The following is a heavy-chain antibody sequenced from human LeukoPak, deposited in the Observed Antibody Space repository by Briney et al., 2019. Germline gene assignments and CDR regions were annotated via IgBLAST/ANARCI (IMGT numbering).Heavy chain of an antibody. CDR3: ARDNAVFFGDYRWYYYGMDV. V-gene: IGHV3-21*04. D-gene: IGHD4-17*01. Sequence: GGSLRLSCAASGFTFSSYSMNWVRQAPGKGLEWVSSISSSSSYIYYADSVKGRFTISRDNAKNSLYLQMNSLRAEDTAVYYCARDNAVFFGDYRWYYYGMDVWGQGTTVTVSS. CDR1: GFTFSSYS. J-gene: IGHJ6*02. CDR2: ISSSSSYI.